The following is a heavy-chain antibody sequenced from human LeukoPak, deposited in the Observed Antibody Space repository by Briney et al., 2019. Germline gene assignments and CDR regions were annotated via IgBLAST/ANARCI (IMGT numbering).Heavy chain of an antibody. CDR2: ISYDGSNK. J-gene: IGHJ6*02. CDR1: GFTFSSYA. D-gene: IGHD2-2*02. CDR3: VRDLADIVVVPAAIHCYYYGMDV. Sequence: PGRSLRLSCAASGFTFSSYAMHWVRQAPGKGLEWVAVISYDGSNKYYADSVKGRFTISRDNSKNTLYLQMNSLRAEDTAVYYCVRDLADIVVVPAAIHCYYYGMDVWGQGTTVTVSS. V-gene: IGHV3-30-3*01.